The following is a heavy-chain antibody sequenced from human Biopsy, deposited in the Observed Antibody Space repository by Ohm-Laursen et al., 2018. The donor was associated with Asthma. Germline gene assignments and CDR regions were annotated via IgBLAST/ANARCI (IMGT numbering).Heavy chain of an antibody. CDR1: GGSISSGDYY. V-gene: IGHV4-30-4*01. CDR2: IYYSGST. D-gene: IGHD3-22*01. CDR3: ARDLSFYDSSGYYRRWFDP. J-gene: IGHJ5*02. Sequence: TLSRTCTVSGGSISSGDYYWSWIRQPPGKGPEWIGNIYYSGSTYYNPSLKSRVTISVDTSKNQFSLKLSSVTAADTAVYYCARDLSFYDSSGYYRRWFDPWGQGTLVTVSS.